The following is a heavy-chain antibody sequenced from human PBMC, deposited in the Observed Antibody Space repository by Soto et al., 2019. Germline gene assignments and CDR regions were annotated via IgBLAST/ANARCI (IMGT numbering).Heavy chain of an antibody. CDR1: GFTFSRYG. V-gene: IGHV3-30*18. Sequence: QVHLVESGGGVVQPGRSLRLSCAASGFTFSRYGMHWVRQAPGKGLEWVAVISYGGSNKHYADTVKGRFTISRDNSKNTLYLQMNSLRASEAAVCYCAQGWYSSSAPWGQGALVTVSS. CDR2: ISYGGSNK. D-gene: IGHD6-13*01. CDR3: AQGWYSSSAP. J-gene: IGHJ5*02.